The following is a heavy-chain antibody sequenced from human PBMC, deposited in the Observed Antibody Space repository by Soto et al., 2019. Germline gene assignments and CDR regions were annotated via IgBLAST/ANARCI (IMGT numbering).Heavy chain of an antibody. CDR1: GFTFSSYW. D-gene: IGHD6-25*01. Sequence: EVQLVESGGGLVQPGGSLRLSCAASGFTFSSYWMHWVRQAPGKGLVWVSRNNSDGSRTSYADSVKGRFTISRDNAKNTVYLKMNSLSAEDTGVYYCARIATGYYYRDVWGKGTTVTVSS. V-gene: IGHV3-74*01. CDR3: ARIATGYYYRDV. J-gene: IGHJ6*03. CDR2: NNSDGSRT.